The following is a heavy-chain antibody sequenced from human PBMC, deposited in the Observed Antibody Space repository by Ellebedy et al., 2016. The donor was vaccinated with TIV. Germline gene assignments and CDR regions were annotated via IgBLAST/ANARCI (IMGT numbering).Heavy chain of an antibody. D-gene: IGHD2-15*01. CDR2: IWYDGSNK. J-gene: IGHJ4*02. V-gene: IGHV3-33*01. Sequence: GESLKISCAASGFIFSRYAMHWVRQAPGKGLEWVAVIWYDGSNKYYADSVKCRFTISRDNSKNTLYLQMNSLRAEDTAVYYCARGYCSGGSCYYLDYWGQGTLVTVSS. CDR3: ARGYCSGGSCYYLDY. CDR1: GFIFSRYA.